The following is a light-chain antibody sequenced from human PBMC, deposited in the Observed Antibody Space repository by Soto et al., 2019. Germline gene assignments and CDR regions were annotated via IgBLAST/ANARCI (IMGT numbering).Light chain of an antibody. CDR3: QKYNSAPLT. J-gene: IGKJ4*01. Sequence: DIQMTQSPSSLSASVGDRVTITCRASQDISNYLAWYQQKPGKVPKLLIYKASTLESGVPSRFSGSGSGTDFTLTISSLQPEDVATYYCQKYNSAPLTFGGGTKVDIK. CDR1: QDISNY. CDR2: KAS. V-gene: IGKV1-27*01.